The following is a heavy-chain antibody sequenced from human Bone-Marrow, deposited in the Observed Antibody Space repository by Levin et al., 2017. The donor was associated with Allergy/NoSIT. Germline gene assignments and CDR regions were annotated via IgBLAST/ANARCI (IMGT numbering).Heavy chain of an antibody. J-gene: IGHJ6*02. D-gene: IGHD4-23*01. CDR3: AREPRWRRSFYYYYFGMDV. CDR2: ISSSGTTI. Sequence: GGSLRLSCAASGFTFSSYEMNWVRQAPGKGLEWVSYISSSGTTIYYADSVKGRFTISRDNAKNSLYLQMNSLRAEDTAVSYCAREPRWRRSFYYYYFGMDVWGQGTTVTVSS. V-gene: IGHV3-48*03. CDR1: GFTFSSYE.